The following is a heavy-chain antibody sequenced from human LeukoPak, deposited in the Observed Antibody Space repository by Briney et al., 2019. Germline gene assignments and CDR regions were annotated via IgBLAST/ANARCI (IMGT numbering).Heavy chain of an antibody. Sequence: ASAKVSCKVSGYTLTELSMHRVRQAPGKGLEWMGGFDPEDGETIYAQKFQGRVTMTEDTSTDTAYMELSSLRSEDTAVYYCATARWSPQNWFDPWGQGTLVTVSS. CDR3: ATARWSPQNWFDP. CDR2: FDPEDGET. V-gene: IGHV1-24*01. J-gene: IGHJ5*02. CDR1: GYTLTELS. D-gene: IGHD3-3*01.